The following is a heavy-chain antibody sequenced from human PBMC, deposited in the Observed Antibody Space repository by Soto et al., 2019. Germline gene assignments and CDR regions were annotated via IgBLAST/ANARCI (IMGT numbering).Heavy chain of an antibody. Sequence: QVQLQESGPGLVKPSGTLSLTCAVSGGSISSSNWWSWVRQPPGKGLEWIGEIYHSGSTNYNPSLKSLVTLSVDESKFQFSPTLSSVTAADTVVYYYARVGCSAGSCYCRIWGQGTLVTVSS. D-gene: IGHD2-15*01. V-gene: IGHV4-4*02. CDR2: IYHSGST. CDR3: ARVGCSAGSCYCRI. J-gene: IGHJ4*02. CDR1: GGSISSSNW.